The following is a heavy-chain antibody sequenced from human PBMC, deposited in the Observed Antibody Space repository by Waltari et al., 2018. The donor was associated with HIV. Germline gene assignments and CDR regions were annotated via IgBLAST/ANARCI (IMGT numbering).Heavy chain of an antibody. J-gene: IGHJ4*02. CDR3: ASRYYYDSSGLLY. D-gene: IGHD3-22*01. CDR1: GGSISSSSYY. V-gene: IGHV4-39*01. Sequence: QLQLQESGPGLVKPLETLSLTCTVSGGSISSSSYYWGWIRQPPGKGLEWIGSIYYSGSTSDNPSLKSRVTISVDTSKNQFSLKLSSVTAADTAVYYCASRYYYDSSGLLYWGQGTLVTVSS. CDR2: IYYSGST.